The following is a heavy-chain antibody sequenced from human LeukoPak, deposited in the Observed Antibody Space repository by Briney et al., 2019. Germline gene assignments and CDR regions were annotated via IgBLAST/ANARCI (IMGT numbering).Heavy chain of an antibody. CDR3: ARDGLTDSSGYTVIDN. Sequence: PGRSLRLSCAASGFRFSSYAMYWVRQAPGKGLGWVAVIWSDGNNKYYSDSVKGRFIISRDNSNNTLYLQMNSLRAEDTAVYYCARDGLTDSSGYTVIDNWGQGTLVIVSS. CDR1: GFRFSSYA. V-gene: IGHV3-33*01. CDR2: IWSDGNNK. D-gene: IGHD3-22*01. J-gene: IGHJ4*02.